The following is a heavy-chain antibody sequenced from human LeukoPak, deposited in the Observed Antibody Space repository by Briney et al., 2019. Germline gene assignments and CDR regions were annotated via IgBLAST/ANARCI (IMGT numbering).Heavy chain of an antibody. CDR2: ISSTSSYI. CDR1: GFTFSNYD. Sequence: GGSLRLSCATSGFTFSNYDINWVRQAPGKGLKWVSSISSTSSYIYYADSVKGRFTISRDNAKNSLYLQMNSLRAEDTAVYYCAKDLGDYDFWSGYYIGTHYFDYWGQGTLVTVSS. V-gene: IGHV3-21*01. J-gene: IGHJ4*02. D-gene: IGHD3-3*01. CDR3: AKDLGDYDFWSGYYIGTHYFDY.